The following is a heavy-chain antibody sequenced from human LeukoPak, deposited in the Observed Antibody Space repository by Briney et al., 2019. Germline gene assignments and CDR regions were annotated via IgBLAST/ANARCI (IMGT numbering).Heavy chain of an antibody. Sequence: ASVKVSCTASGYTFTSYGIGWVRQAPGQGLEWMGWISAYNGNTNYAQKLQGRVTMTTDTSTSTAYMELRSLRSDDTAVYYCARVPYYYDSSGYLDYWGQGTLVTVSS. V-gene: IGHV1-18*01. D-gene: IGHD3-22*01. J-gene: IGHJ4*02. CDR3: ARVPYYYDSSGYLDY. CDR1: GYTFTSYG. CDR2: ISAYNGNT.